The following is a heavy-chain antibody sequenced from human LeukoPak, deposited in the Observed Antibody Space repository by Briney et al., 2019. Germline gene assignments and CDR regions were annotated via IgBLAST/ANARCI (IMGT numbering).Heavy chain of an antibody. CDR1: GFTFDDYA. V-gene: IGHV3-9*01. CDR2: ISWNSGSI. D-gene: IGHD6-13*01. J-gene: IGHJ4*02. CDR3: AKSGEGQQLVTDYFDY. Sequence: TGRSLRLSCAASGFTFDDYAMHWVRQAPGKGLEWVSGISWNSGSIGYADSVKGRFTISRDNAKNSLYLQMNSLRAEDTALYYCAKSGEGQQLVTDYFDYWGQGTLVTVSS.